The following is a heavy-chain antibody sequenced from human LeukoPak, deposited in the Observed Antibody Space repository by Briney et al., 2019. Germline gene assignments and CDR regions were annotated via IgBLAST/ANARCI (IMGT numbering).Heavy chain of an antibody. CDR1: GGSISRSNYY. J-gene: IGHJ4*02. CDR3: ASRIAVAGTHYFDY. Sequence: SETLSLTCTVSGGSISRSNYYWGWIRQPPGKGLEWVGSLYYSGGTHYNPSLKSRVTISGDTSMNQFSLKLSSVTAADTAVYYCASRIAVAGTHYFDYWGQGTLLTVSS. D-gene: IGHD6-19*01. CDR2: LYYSGGT. V-gene: IGHV4-39*01.